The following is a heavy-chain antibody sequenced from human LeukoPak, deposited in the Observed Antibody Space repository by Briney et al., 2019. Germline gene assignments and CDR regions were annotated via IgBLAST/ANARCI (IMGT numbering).Heavy chain of an antibody. V-gene: IGHV4-59*01. J-gene: IGHJ4*02. CDR2: ISYSGST. CDR1: GGSISSYY. CDR3: TRGYDILTGYYPLGLGD. Sequence: PSETLSLTCTVSGGSISSYYWSWIRQPPGKGLEWIGYISYSGSTNYNPSLKSRVTISVDTSKNQFSLKLSSVTAADTALYYCTRGYDILTGYYPLGLGDWGQGTLVTVSS. D-gene: IGHD3-9*01.